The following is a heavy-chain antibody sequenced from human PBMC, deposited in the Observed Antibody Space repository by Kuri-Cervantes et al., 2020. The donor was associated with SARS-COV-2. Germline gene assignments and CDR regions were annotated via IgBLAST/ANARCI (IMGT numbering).Heavy chain of an antibody. CDR3: ARMRQKLVREGLGWFDP. V-gene: IGHV5-51*01. J-gene: IGHJ5*02. Sequence: GGALRLSCKGSGYIFTSYWIGWVRQMPGKGLEWMGIIYPGDSDTRYSPSFQGQVTISADKSISTAYLQWSSLKASDTAMYYCARMRQKLVREGLGWFDPGCQGTLVTVSS. D-gene: IGHD6-13*01. CDR1: GYIFTSYW. CDR2: IYPGDSDT.